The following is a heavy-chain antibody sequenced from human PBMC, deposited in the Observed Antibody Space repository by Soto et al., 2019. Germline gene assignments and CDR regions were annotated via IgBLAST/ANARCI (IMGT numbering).Heavy chain of an antibody. CDR1: GGSFSGYY. J-gene: IGHJ6*02. CDR3: ARLGYCSGGSCPPQSYYYYGMDV. D-gene: IGHD2-15*01. V-gene: IGHV4-34*01. Sequence: SETLSLTCAVYGGSFSGYYWSWIRQPPGKGLEWIGEINHSGSTNYNPSLKSRVTISVDTSKNQFSLKLSSVTAADTAVYYCARLGYCSGGSCPPQSYYYYGMDVWGQGTTVTVSS. CDR2: INHSGST.